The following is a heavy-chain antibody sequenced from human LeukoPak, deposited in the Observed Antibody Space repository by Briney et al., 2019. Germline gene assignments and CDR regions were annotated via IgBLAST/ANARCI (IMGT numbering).Heavy chain of an antibody. CDR1: GGTFSSYA. Sequence: SVKVSCKASGGTFSSYAISWVRQAPGQGLEWMGGIIPIFGTANYAQKFQGRVTITTDESTSTAYMELRSLRSDDTAVYYCARDYGYSSSSLVMIGWGQGTLVTVSS. CDR3: ARDYGYSSSSLVMIG. V-gene: IGHV1-69*05. D-gene: IGHD6-6*01. CDR2: IIPIFGTA. J-gene: IGHJ4*02.